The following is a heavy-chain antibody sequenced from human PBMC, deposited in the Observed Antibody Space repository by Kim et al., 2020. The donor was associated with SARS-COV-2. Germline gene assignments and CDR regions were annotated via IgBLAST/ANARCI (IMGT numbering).Heavy chain of an antibody. Sequence: GGSLRLSCAASGFTFSNAWISWVRQAPGKGLEWVGRIRSKNGGGVTDYAAPVKGRFSISRDDSKSKLYLQMNSLKTEDTDVYYCTTVYDPGDYWGQGTLVTVSS. CDR3: TTVYDPGDY. CDR1: GFTFSNAW. CDR2: IRSKNGGGVT. V-gene: IGHV3-15*01. J-gene: IGHJ4*02. D-gene: IGHD3-3*01.